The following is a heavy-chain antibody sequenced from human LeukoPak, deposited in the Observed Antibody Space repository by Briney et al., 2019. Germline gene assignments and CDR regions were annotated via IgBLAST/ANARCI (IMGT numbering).Heavy chain of an antibody. CDR3: AKEERLGYCSGGSCYSHYYFDY. Sequence: PGGSLRLSCAASGFTFSSYAMSWVRQAPGKGLEWVSAISGSGGSTYYADSVKGRFTISRDNSKNTLYLQMNSLRAEDTAVYYCAKEERLGYCSGGSCYSHYYFDYWGQGTLVTVSS. CDR1: GFTFSSYA. V-gene: IGHV3-23*01. CDR2: ISGSGGST. D-gene: IGHD2-15*01. J-gene: IGHJ4*02.